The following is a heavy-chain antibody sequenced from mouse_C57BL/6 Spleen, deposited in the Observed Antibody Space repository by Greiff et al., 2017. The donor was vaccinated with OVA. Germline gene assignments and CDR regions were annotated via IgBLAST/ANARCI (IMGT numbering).Heavy chain of an antibody. CDR2: INPYNGGT. V-gene: IGHV1-19*01. D-gene: IGHD1-1*01. Sequence: VQLKESGPVLVKPGASVKMSCKASGYTFTDYYMNWVKQSHGKSLEWIGVINPYNGGTSYNQKFKGKATLTFDKSSSTAYMELNSLTSEDSAVYYCARTTTVVAHWYFDVWCTGTTVTVSS. J-gene: IGHJ1*03. CDR1: GYTFTDYY. CDR3: ARTTTVVAHWYFDV.